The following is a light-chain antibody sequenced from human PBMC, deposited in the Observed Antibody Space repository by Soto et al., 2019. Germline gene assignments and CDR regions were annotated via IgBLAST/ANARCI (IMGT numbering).Light chain of an antibody. Sequence: SSELTQPPSVSVAPGKTARITCGGNNIGSKSVHWYQQRPGQAPVLVIYYDSDRPSGIPERFSGSNSGNTATLTISRVEAGDEADYYCQLWDSSSDPHVVFGGGTKVTVL. V-gene: IGLV3-21*04. CDR2: YDS. CDR3: QLWDSSSDPHVV. CDR1: NIGSKS. J-gene: IGLJ2*01.